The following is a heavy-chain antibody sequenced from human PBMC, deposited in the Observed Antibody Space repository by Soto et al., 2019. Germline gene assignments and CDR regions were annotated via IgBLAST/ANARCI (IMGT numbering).Heavy chain of an antibody. Sequence: HVQLVQYGAEASKPGSSLRVSCKSSGSTFSTTGISWVRQAPGQGHEWMGGIIPLFGTPKYARKFQGRVSITADESTNTVYMELNSLRPDDAAVYYCARASPVICGGDPCYRLDSSFDSWGQGSLVIVSS. CDR2: IIPLFGTP. CDR1: GSTFSTTG. D-gene: IGHD2-21*02. CDR3: ARASPVICGGDPCYRLDSSFDS. J-gene: IGHJ5*01. V-gene: IGHV1-69*01.